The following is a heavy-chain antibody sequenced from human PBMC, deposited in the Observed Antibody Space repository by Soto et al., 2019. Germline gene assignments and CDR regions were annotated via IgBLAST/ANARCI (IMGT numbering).Heavy chain of an antibody. CDR3: AKGQDGSSSSSSDY. V-gene: IGHV3-23*04. J-gene: IGHJ4*02. CDR2: ISGSGGRA. CDR1: GLTFSNYA. Sequence: EVQLVESGGGLVQPGGSLRLSCTASGLTFSNYAMNWARQAPGKGLEWVSTISGSGGRADYADSVKGRFTLSRDNSKNTLFLQMNSLTVEDTAVYYCAKGQDGSSSSSSDYWGQGTLVTVSS. D-gene: IGHD2-2*01.